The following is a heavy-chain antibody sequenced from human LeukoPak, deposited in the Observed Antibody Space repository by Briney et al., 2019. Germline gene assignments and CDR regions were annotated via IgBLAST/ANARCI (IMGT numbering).Heavy chain of an antibody. D-gene: IGHD3-22*01. V-gene: IGHV1-18*01. Sequence: GASVKVSCRASGYTFTIYGVSWVRQAPGQGLEWMGWISAYNGNTNYAQKLQGRVTMTTDTSTSTAYMELRSLRSDDTAVYYCAIELMDYYDSSGYYLRDYWGQGTLVTVSS. CDR2: ISAYNGNT. CDR3: AIELMDYYDSSGYYLRDY. CDR1: GYTFTIYG. J-gene: IGHJ4*02.